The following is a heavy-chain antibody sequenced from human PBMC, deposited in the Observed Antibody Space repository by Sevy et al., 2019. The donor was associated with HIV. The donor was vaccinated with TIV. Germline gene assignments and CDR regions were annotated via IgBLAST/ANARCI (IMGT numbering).Heavy chain of an antibody. Sequence: GGSLRLSCSASGFTFSDYGMHWVRQPPGKGLEWVAGITWNSGSLGYADSVKGRFTVSRDNAKNSLSLEMSNLRPDDTASYYCAKSIDPPRGKYFYNYYGLDVWGQGTTVTVSS. V-gene: IGHV3-9*01. D-gene: IGHD3-10*01. CDR3: AKSIDPPRGKYFYNYYGLDV. CDR2: ITWNSGSL. CDR1: GFTFSDYG. J-gene: IGHJ6*02.